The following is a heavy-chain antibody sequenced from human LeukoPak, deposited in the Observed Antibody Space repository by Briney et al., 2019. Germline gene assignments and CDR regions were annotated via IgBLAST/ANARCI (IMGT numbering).Heavy chain of an antibody. D-gene: IGHD1-26*01. V-gene: IGHV4-38-2*02. CDR3: ARDRESSPWELLLDY. CDR2: LHHTSST. J-gene: IGHJ4*02. CDR1: GYSIRSGYY. Sequence: SETECLPCAVSGYSIRSGYYWAWIRQPPGKGLKWIGSLHHTSSTYYNPSLKSRVTMSVDKSNNKFSLKLSSVTAADTALYYCARDRESSPWELLLDYWGQGILGTVSS.